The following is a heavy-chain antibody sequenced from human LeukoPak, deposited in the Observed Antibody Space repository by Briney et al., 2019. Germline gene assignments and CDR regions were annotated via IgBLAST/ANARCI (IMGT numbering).Heavy chain of an antibody. CDR3: AKGSGLTGTFFDY. CDR1: GFTFSSYA. J-gene: IGHJ4*02. V-gene: IGHV3-23*01. D-gene: IGHD7-27*01. Sequence: GGSLRLSCAASGFTFSSYAMSWVRQAPGRGLEWVSTISGSGGSTYYADSVKGRSTISRDNSKNTLYLQMNSLRAEDTAVYYCAKGSGLTGTFFDYWGQGTLVTVSS. CDR2: ISGSGGST.